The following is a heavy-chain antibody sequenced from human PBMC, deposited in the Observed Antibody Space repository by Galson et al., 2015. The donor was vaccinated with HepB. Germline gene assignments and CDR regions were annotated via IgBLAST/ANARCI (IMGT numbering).Heavy chain of an antibody. J-gene: IGHJ4*02. CDR2: IGGSGGNT. CDR1: GFSFSSTA. V-gene: IGHV3-23*01. CDR3: TKDTSLCSGSSCYSSFDY. Sequence: SLRLSCAASGFSFSSTAMSWVRQAPGKGLEWISLIGGSGGNTYYADSVKGRFTISRDNSKNTLDLQLNSLRAEDTAIYFCTKDTSLCSGSSCYSSFDYWGQGILVTVSS. D-gene: IGHD2-2*01.